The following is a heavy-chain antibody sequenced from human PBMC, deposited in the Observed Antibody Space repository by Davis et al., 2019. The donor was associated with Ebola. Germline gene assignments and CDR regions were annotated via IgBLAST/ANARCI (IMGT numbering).Heavy chain of an antibody. V-gene: IGHV4-59*01. CDR2: IYYSGST. CDR1: GGSISNYY. D-gene: IGHD3-3*01. Sequence: SETLSLTCFVSGGSISNYYWSWIRQPPGKGLEWIGYIYYSGSTNYNPSLKSRVTISVDTSKNQFSLKLSSVTAADTAVYYCARAGSIFGVVIPIYYYYYMDVWGQGTTVTVSS. J-gene: IGHJ6*03. CDR3: ARAGSIFGVVIPIYYYYYMDV.